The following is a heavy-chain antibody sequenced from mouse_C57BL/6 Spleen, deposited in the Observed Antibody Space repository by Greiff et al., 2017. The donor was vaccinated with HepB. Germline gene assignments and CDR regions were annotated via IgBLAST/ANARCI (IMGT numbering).Heavy chain of an antibody. CDR2: INPGSGST. CDR3: SRGDYDSYDYYAMYD. J-gene: IGHJ4*01. CDR1: GYTFTSYW. D-gene: IGHD2-4*01. Sequence: QVQLQQPGAELVKPGASVKMSCKASGYTFTSYWINWVKQRPGQGLEWIGDINPGSGSTNYNEKFKSKATLTVDTSSSTAYMQLISLTSDDSAVYYCSRGDYDSYDYYAMYDWGKGTSVTVSS. V-gene: IGHV1-55*01.